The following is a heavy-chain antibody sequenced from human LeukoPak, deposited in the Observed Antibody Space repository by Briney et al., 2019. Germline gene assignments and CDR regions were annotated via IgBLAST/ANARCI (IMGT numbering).Heavy chain of an antibody. CDR3: ARVRGSMIVVVITPFNAFDI. Sequence: SETLSLTCAVYGGSFSGYYWSWIRQPPGKGLEWIGEINHSGSTNYNPSLKSRVTISVDTSKNQFSLKLSSVTAADTAVYYCARVRGSMIVVVITPFNAFDIWGQGTMVTVSS. CDR1: GGSFSGYY. J-gene: IGHJ3*02. V-gene: IGHV4-34*01. D-gene: IGHD3-22*01. CDR2: INHSGST.